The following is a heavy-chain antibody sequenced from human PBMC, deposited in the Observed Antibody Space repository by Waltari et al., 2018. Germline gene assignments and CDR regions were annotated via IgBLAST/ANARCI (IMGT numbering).Heavy chain of an antibody. CDR2: IRPKARSYTT. Sequence: EVQLVESGGGLVQPGGSLRLSCAASGFTFSDFYMDWVRKAPGKGLEWVARIRPKARSYTTEYTASVKGRFTISRDESKNSLYLQMSNLRTDDTAMYYCVRGYNSFDSWGPGTQVTVSS. CDR1: GFTFSDFY. J-gene: IGHJ4*02. V-gene: IGHV3-72*01. CDR3: VRGYNSFDS. D-gene: IGHD5-12*01.